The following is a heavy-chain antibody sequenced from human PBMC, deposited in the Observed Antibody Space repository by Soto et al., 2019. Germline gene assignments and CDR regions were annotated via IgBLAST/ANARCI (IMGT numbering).Heavy chain of an antibody. D-gene: IGHD3-10*01. Sequence: AETLSLTCTVSCGSISSSDYYWGWIRQPPGKGLEWIGTVGYSGTSSYNPSLEGRVTISVDTTRNQFSLKENSVTAADTAVYYCARRTPLYASESSRFDPWGQGALVTVSS. CDR3: ARRTPLYASESSRFDP. CDR2: VGYSGTS. J-gene: IGHJ5*02. CDR1: CGSISSSDYY. V-gene: IGHV4-39*01.